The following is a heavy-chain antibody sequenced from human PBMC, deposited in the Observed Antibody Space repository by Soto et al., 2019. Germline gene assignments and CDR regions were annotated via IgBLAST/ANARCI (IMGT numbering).Heavy chain of an antibody. CDR1: GFTFSSYA. D-gene: IGHD5-12*01. Sequence: PGGSLRLSCAASGFTFSSYAMHWVRQAPGKGLEWVAVISYDGSNKYYADSVKGRFTISRDNSKNTLYLQMNSLRAEDTAVYYCARVKGGYHQYYFDYWGQGTLVTVSS. J-gene: IGHJ4*02. CDR3: ARVKGGYHQYYFDY. CDR2: ISYDGSNK. V-gene: IGHV3-30-3*01.